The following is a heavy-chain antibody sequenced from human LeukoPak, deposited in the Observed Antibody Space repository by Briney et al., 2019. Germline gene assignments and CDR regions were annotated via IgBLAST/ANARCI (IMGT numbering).Heavy chain of an antibody. CDR1: GGSISSGSYY. Sequence: SETLSLTCTVSGGSISSGSYYWRWIRQPPGKGLEWIGYIYYSGSTNYNPSLKSRVTISVDTSKNQFSLKLSSVTAADTAVYYCARWGGNYGEAIDYWGQGTLVTVSS. J-gene: IGHJ4*02. V-gene: IGHV4-61*01. CDR3: ARWGGNYGEAIDY. CDR2: IYYSGST. D-gene: IGHD4-17*01.